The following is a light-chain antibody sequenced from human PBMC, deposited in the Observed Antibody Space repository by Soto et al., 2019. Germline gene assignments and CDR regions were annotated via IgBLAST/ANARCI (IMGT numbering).Light chain of an antibody. CDR2: DAS. Sequence: DIQMTQSPSTLSASAGDRVTITCRASQTISSWLAWYQQKPGKAPKLLIYDASTLASGAPSRFSGSGSGTEITLPIRSLPPDDFATYYCQHYNSYPYTFGQGTELEIK. V-gene: IGKV1-5*01. CDR1: QTISSW. CDR3: QHYNSYPYT. J-gene: IGKJ2*01.